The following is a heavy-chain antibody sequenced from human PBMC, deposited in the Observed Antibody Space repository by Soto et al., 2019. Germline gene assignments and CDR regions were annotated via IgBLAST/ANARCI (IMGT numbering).Heavy chain of an antibody. D-gene: IGHD3-10*01. CDR1: GGSISSGDYY. CDR3: ARGGYGSGTFDY. CDR2: IYYSGST. J-gene: IGHJ4*02. Sequence: PSETLSLTCTVSGGSISSGDYYWSWIRQPPGKGLEWIGYIYYSGSTYYKPSLKSRVTISVDTSKNQFSLKLSSVTAAETAVYYCARGGYGSGTFDYWGQGTLVTVSS. V-gene: IGHV4-30-4*01.